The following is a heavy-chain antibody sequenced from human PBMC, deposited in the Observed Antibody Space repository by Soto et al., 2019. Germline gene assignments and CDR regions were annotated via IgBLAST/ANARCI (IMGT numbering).Heavy chain of an antibody. CDR2: IKHDGSDK. D-gene: IGHD2-2*01. V-gene: IGHV3-7*01. Sequence: GGSLRLSCAPSGFTFSNYWMTWVRQAPGKGLEWVANIKHDGSDKYYVDSVKGRFTISRDNAKNSLYLQMNSLRDEDTAVYYCARDENTNCYVYWGQGTLVTVSS. J-gene: IGHJ4*02. CDR3: ARDENTNCYVY. CDR1: GFTFSNYW.